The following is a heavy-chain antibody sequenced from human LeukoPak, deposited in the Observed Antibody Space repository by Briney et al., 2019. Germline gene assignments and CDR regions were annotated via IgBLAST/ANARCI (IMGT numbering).Heavy chain of an antibody. D-gene: IGHD6-13*01. CDR3: AREKIAAAGTDLLFDP. CDR2: IYYSGST. J-gene: IGHJ5*02. V-gene: IGHV4-31*03. Sequence: SETLSLTCTVSGGSISSGGYYWSWIRQHPGKDLEWIGYIYYSGSTYYNPSLKSRVTISVDTSKNQFSLKLSSVTAADTAVYYCAREKIAAAGTDLLFDPWGQGTLVTVSS. CDR1: GGSISSGGYY.